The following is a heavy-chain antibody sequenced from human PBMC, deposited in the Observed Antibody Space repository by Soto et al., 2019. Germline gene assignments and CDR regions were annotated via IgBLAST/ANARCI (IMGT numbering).Heavy chain of an antibody. CDR1: GFTFSGYG. Sequence: PGGSLRLSCAASGFTFSGYGMHWVRQAPGKGLEWVSFIWYDGSNKYYADSVKGRFTISRDNSRNTLYLQMNSLRAEDTAVYYCARGYCSSTSCPRGRMDVWGQGTTVTVSS. CDR3: ARGYCSSTSCPRGRMDV. CDR2: IWYDGSNK. J-gene: IGHJ6*02. V-gene: IGHV3-33*01. D-gene: IGHD2-2*01.